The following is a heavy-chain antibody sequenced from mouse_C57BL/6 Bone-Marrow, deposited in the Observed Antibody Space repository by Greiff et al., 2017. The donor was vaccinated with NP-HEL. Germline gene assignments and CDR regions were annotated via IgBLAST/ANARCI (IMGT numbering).Heavy chain of an antibody. CDR3: AGRWFPFDY. V-gene: IGHV1-82*01. CDR2: IYPGDGDT. D-gene: IGHD2-3*01. Sequence: VKLMESGPELVKPGASVKISCKASGYAFSSSWMNWVKQRPGKGLEWIGRIYPGDGDTNYNGKFKGKATLAADKSSSTAYMQLSSLTAEDSAVYFCAGRWFPFDYWGKGTTLTVSS. CDR1: GYAFSSSW. J-gene: IGHJ2*01.